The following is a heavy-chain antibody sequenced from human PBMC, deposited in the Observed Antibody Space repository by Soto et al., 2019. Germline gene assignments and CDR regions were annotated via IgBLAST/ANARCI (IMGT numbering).Heavy chain of an antibody. J-gene: IGHJ6*02. CDR3: AKAGASRYTYGYPYSYYGMDV. V-gene: IGHV3-23*01. CDR2: ISVRGSYP. Sequence: EVQLSESGGGLVQPGGSLRLSCAASGFTFSNYDMSWVRQAPGKGLDWVSAISVRGSYPHYADSVKGRFTISIDNSKNTLYLQLTSLRAEDTAVYYCAKAGASRYTYGYPYSYYGMDVWGQGTTVTVSS. D-gene: IGHD5-18*01. CDR1: GFTFSNYD.